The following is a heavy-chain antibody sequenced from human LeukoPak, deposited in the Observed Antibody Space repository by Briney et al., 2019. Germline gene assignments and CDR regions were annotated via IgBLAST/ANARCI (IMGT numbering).Heavy chain of an antibody. V-gene: IGHV1-8*01. CDR1: GYTFTSYD. CDR2: MNPNSGNT. D-gene: IGHD2-2*01. J-gene: IGHJ3*02. CDR3: ARSTSQKPYDAFDI. Sequence: GASVKVSCKASGYTFTSYDIDWVRQATGQGLEWMGWMNPNSGNTGHAQKFQGRVTMTRNTSISTAYMELSSLRSEDTAVYYCARSTSQKPYDAFDIWGQGTMVTVSS.